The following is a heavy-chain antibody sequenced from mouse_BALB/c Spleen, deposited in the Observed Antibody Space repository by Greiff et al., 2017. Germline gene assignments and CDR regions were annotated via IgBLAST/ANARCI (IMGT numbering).Heavy chain of an antibody. CDR3: AREDYYGSSYGFAY. CDR2: IWAGGST. Sequence: VQLVESGPGLVAPSQSLSITCTVSGFSLTSYGVHWVRQPPGKGLEWLGVIWAGGSTNYNSALMSRLSISKDNSKSQVFLKMNSLQTDDTAMYYCAREDYYGSSYGFAYWGQGTLVTVSA. V-gene: IGHV2-9*02. D-gene: IGHD1-1*01. J-gene: IGHJ3*01. CDR1: GFSLTSYG.